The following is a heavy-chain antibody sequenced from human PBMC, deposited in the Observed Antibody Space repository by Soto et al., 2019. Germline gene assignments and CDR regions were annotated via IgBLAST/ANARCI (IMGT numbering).Heavy chain of an antibody. J-gene: IGHJ4*02. CDR2: ISTYNGNT. CDR3: ARGLTYYYDNSGDYFLDY. Sequence: QVQLVQSGAEVKKPGASVKVSCKASGYTFTTYGMSWVRQAPGQGLDWMGWISTYNGNTKYAERLQGRVTMTTDTTTSTAYMELRSLRADGTAVYYCARGLTYYYDNSGDYFLDYWGQGTLVTVSS. V-gene: IGHV1-18*01. CDR1: GYTFTTYG. D-gene: IGHD3-22*01.